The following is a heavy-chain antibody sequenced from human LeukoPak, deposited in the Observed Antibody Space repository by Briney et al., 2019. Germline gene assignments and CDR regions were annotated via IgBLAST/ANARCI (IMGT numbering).Heavy chain of an antibody. D-gene: IGHD4-17*01. Sequence: RPGGSLRLSCAASGFTFRSYAMNWVRQAPGKGLEWVSAISGSGSATYYADSVKGRFTISRDNSKNTLYLQMNSLRAEDTAVYYCAKDQYGEAFDIWGPGTMVTVSS. CDR1: GFTFRSYA. J-gene: IGHJ3*02. CDR2: ISGSGSAT. CDR3: AKDQYGEAFDI. V-gene: IGHV3-23*01.